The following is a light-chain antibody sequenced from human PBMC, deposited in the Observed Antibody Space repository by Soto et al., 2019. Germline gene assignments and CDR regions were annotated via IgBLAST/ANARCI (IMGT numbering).Light chain of an antibody. J-gene: IGKJ1*01. CDR1: RSISSD. CDR2: AAS. CDR3: QQSYSTLGT. Sequence: DIRMTQSPSSLSASVGDRVTITCRASRSISSDLNWYQHKPGKAPKLLIYAASSLQSGVPSRFSGSGSGTDFTLTISSLQPEDFAIYYCQQSYSTLGTFGQGTKVEIK. V-gene: IGKV1-39*01.